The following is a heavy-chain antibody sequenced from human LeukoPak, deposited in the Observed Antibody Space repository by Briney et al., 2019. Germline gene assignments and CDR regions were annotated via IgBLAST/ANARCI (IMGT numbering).Heavy chain of an antibody. Sequence: SGGSLRLSCAASGFTFSSYGMHWVRQAPGKGLEWVAVISYDGSNKYYADSVKGRFTISRDNSKNTLYLQMNSLRAEDTAVYYCATRGYSSGGRDFDYWGQGTLVTVSS. CDR2: ISYDGSNK. V-gene: IGHV3-30*19. J-gene: IGHJ4*02. D-gene: IGHD6-19*01. CDR1: GFTFSSYG. CDR3: ATRGYSSGGRDFDY.